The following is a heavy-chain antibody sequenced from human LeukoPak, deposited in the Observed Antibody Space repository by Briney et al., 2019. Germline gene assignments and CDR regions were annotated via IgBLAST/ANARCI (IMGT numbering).Heavy chain of an antibody. CDR1: GYTFTTYF. V-gene: IGHV1-46*04. D-gene: IGHD3-22*01. CDR2: INPSEGAT. J-gene: IGHJ3*02. Sequence: ASVKVSCKPSGYTFTTYFMHWVRQAPGQGLDWMGIINPSEGATSYSQKLKGRVTLTRDTSTTSFFMDLSSLTSDDTAVYYCARGPLLGYDISASGFDIWGQGTMVTVSS. CDR3: ARGPLLGYDISASGFDI.